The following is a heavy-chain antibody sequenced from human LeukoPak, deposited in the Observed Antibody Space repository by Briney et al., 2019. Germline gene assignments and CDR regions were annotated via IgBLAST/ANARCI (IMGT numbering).Heavy chain of an antibody. J-gene: IGHJ6*02. D-gene: IGHD2/OR15-2a*01. V-gene: IGHV3-23*01. CDR1: EFTFSSYA. CDR3: AKYVSAKGPPYALDV. Sequence: PGGSLRLSCAASEFTFSSYAMQWVRQAPGKGLEWVSGINVSGGSKWYADSVKGRFTISRDNSKNTLYLQMNSLRAEDTAVYYCAKYVSAKGPPYALDVWGQGTTVTVSS. CDR2: INVSGGSK.